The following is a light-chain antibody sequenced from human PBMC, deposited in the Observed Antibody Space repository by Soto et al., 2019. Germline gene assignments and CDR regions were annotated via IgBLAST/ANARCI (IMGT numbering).Light chain of an antibody. CDR3: QQYGTSPSWT. V-gene: IGKV3-20*01. Sequence: EIVLTQSPGTLSLSPGERATLSCRASESLSSNYLARHQQKPGQAPRLLIYGASSRATGIPDRFSGSGSGTDLTLTINSLEPEDFAVYYCQQYGTSPSWTFGQGNKV. CDR2: GAS. CDR1: ESLSSNY. J-gene: IGKJ1*01.